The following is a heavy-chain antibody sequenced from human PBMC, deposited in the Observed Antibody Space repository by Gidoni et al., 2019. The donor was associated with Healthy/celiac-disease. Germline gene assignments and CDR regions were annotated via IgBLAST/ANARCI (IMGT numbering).Heavy chain of an antibody. J-gene: IGHJ4*02. D-gene: IGHD2-8*01. V-gene: IGHV4-4*07. CDR2: IYTSGST. Sequence: QVQLQESGPGLVKPSETLSLTCTAPGGSISSYYGSWIRQPAGKGLEWIGRIYTSGSTNYNPSLKSRVTMSVDTSKNQFSLKLSSVTAADTAVYYCARGRGACTNGVCYPPTYYFDYWGQGTLVTVSS. CDR3: ARGRGACTNGVCYPPTYYFDY. CDR1: GGSISSYY.